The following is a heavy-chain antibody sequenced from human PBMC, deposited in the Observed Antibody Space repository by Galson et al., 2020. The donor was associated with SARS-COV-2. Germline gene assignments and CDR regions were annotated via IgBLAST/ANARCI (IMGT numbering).Heavy chain of an antibody. V-gene: IGHV4-59*01. CDR2: IYYSGST. CDR3: ARVRFLEWLFLTSVGAVDI. J-gene: IGHJ3*02. CDR1: GGSISSYY. Sequence: SETLSLTCTVSGGSISSYYWSWIRQPPGKGLEWIGYIYYSGSTNYNPSLKSRVTISVDTSKNQFSLKLSSVTAADTAVYYCARVRFLEWLFLTSVGAVDIWGQGTMVTVSS. D-gene: IGHD3-3*01.